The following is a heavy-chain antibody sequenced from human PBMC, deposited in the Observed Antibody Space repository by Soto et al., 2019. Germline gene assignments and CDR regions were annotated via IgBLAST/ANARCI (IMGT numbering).Heavy chain of an antibody. CDR3: ARRYGSFFDY. CDR2: IYYSGST. V-gene: IGHV4-59*08. D-gene: IGHD5-18*01. Sequence: TLSLTCTVSGGSISSYYWSWIRQPPGKGLEWIGYIYYSGSTNYNPSLKSRVTISVDTSKNQFSLKLSSVTAADTAVYYCARRYGSFFDYWGQGTLLTVFS. CDR1: GGSISSYY. J-gene: IGHJ4*02.